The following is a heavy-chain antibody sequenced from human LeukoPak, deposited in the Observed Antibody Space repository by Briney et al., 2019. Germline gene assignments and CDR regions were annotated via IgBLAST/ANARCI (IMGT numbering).Heavy chain of an antibody. CDR1: GFTFRHFA. V-gene: IGHV3-23*01. CDR2: ISVSAGST. CDR3: ARAMPSSTYYFDS. D-gene: IGHD2-2*01. J-gene: IGHJ4*02. Sequence: GGSLRLSCAASGFTFRHFAMNWVRQAPGKGLEWVSVISVSAGSTYYADSVRGRFTISRDNSKNTLFLQLNGLRAEDTAIYYCARAMPSSTYYFDSWGQGTLVTVSS.